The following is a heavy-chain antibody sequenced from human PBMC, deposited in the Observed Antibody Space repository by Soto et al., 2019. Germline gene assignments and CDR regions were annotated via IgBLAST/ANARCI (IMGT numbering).Heavy chain of an antibody. CDR1: GFTFSSYA. Sequence: EVQLLESGGGLVQPGGSLRLSCAASGFTFSSYAMSWVRQAPGKGLEWVSAISGSGGSTYYADSVKGRFTISRDNSKNTLYQQMNSLRAEDTAVYYCAKTPRITMIVVVITDWYFDLWGRGTLVTVSS. CDR2: ISGSGGST. CDR3: AKTPRITMIVVVITDWYFDL. V-gene: IGHV3-23*01. J-gene: IGHJ2*01. D-gene: IGHD3-22*01.